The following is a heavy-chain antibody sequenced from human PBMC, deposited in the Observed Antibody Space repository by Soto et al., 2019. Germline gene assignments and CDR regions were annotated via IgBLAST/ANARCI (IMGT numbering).Heavy chain of an antibody. CDR3: ARVGGGYQLLHAFDI. CDR1: GFTFSSYS. V-gene: IGHV3-21*01. J-gene: IGHJ3*02. D-gene: IGHD2-2*01. Sequence: EVQVVESGGGLVKPGGSLRLSCAASGFTFSSYSMNWVRQAPGKGLEWVSSISSSSSYIYYADSVKGRFTISRDNAKNSLYLQMNSLRAEDTAVYYCARVGGGYQLLHAFDIGGQGTMVTVSS. CDR2: ISSSSSYI.